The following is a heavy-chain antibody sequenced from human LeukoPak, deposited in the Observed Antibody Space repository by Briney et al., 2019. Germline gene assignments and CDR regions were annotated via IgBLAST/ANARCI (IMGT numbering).Heavy chain of an antibody. V-gene: IGHV4-59*08. CDR3: AGSGYSSSWFDY. CDR1: DGSISSYY. J-gene: IGHJ4*02. D-gene: IGHD6-13*01. Sequence: SETLSLTCTVSDGSISSYYWRWVRQPPGKWLEWIGYIYYSGSTNYNPSLKSRVTISVDTSKNQFSLKLSSVTAADTAVYYCAGSGYSSSWFDYWGQGTLVTVSS. CDR2: IYYSGST.